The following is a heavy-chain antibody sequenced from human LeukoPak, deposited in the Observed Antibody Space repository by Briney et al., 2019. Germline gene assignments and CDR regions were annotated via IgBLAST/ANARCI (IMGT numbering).Heavy chain of an antibody. CDR1: GYTFTSYA. D-gene: IGHD2-15*01. Sequence: ASVKVSCKASGYTFTSYAMNWVRQAPGQGLEWMGWINTNTGNPTYAQGFTGRFVFSLDTSVSTAYLQISSLKAEDTAVYYCARGGLNPLYCSGGSCYSEAWFDPWGQGTLVTVSS. J-gene: IGHJ5*02. CDR3: ARGGLNPLYCSGGSCYSEAWFDP. CDR2: INTNTGNP. V-gene: IGHV7-4-1*02.